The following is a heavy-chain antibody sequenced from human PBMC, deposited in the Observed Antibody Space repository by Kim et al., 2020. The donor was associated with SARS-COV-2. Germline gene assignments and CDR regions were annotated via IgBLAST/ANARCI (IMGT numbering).Heavy chain of an antibody. CDR3: ARDLYYDFWSGYYF. CDR2: ISSRSSTI. J-gene: IGHJ4*02. V-gene: IGHV3-48*02. CDR1: GFTFSSYS. Sequence: GGSLRLSCAASGFTFSSYSMNWVRQAPGKGLEWVSYISSRSSTIYYADSVKGRFTISRDNAKNSLYLQMNSLRDEDTAVYYCARDLYYDFWSGYYFWGQGTLGTVSS. D-gene: IGHD3-3*01.